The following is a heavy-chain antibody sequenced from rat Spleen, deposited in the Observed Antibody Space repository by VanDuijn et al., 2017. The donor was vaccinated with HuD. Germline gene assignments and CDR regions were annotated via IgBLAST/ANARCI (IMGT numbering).Heavy chain of an antibody. Sequence: EVQLVESGGGLVQPGRSLKLSCVASGLTFSNSGMAWVRQAPTKGLEWVASISTTGGSTYYRDSVKGRFTVSRDNAKSSLYLQMASLRSVDSATYYCTRDRILRSTGFDYWGQGVMVTVSS. J-gene: IGHJ2*01. V-gene: IGHV5S23*01. CDR3: TRDRILRSTGFDY. CDR1: GLTFSNSG. CDR2: ISTTGGST. D-gene: IGHD1-6*01.